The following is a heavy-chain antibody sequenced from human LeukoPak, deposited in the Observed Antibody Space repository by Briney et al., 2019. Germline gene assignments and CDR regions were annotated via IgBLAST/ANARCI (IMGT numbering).Heavy chain of an antibody. CDR1: GGSFSDYY. J-gene: IGHJ2*01. CDR3: ARRDSSSSWYFDL. CDR2: INHSGST. V-gene: IGHV4-34*01. D-gene: IGHD6-13*01. Sequence: PSETLSLTCAVYGGSFSDYYWSWIRQPPGKGLEWIGEINHSGSTNYNPSLKSRVTISVDTSKSQFSLKLNSVTAADTAVYFCARRDSSSSWYFDLWGRGTLVTVSS.